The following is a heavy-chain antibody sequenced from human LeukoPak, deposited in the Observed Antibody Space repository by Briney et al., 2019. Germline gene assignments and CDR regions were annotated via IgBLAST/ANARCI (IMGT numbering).Heavy chain of an antibody. D-gene: IGHD6-19*01. CDR3: ARTDSSGWYSTVDY. CDR1: GFTFSSYA. V-gene: IGHV3-30*04. J-gene: IGHJ4*02. CDR2: ISYDGSNK. Sequence: GRSLTLSCAASGFTFSSYAMHWVRQAPGKGLEWVGVISYDGSNKYYADSVKGRFTISRDNSKNTLYLQMNSLRAEGTAVYYCARTDSSGWYSTVDYWGQGTLVTVSS.